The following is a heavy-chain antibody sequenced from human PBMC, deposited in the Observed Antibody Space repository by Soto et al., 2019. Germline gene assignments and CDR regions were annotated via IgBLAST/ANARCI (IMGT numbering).Heavy chain of an antibody. CDR2: SKNKVNRYNT. CDR1: GFFFSDHY. Sequence: GGSLRLSCAASGFFFSDHYMDWVRQAPGKGLEWVSRSKNKVNRYNTVYAASVKGRFTISRDGSKNSLYLQMNSLNAEDTAVYYCARVGSSSATNFDYWGQGTLVTVSS. J-gene: IGHJ4*02. CDR3: ARVGSSSATNFDY. D-gene: IGHD6-6*01. V-gene: IGHV3-72*01.